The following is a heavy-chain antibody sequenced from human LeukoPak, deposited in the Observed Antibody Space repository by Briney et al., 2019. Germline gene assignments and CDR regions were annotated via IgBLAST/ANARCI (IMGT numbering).Heavy chain of an antibody. CDR1: GVSVSSNF. CDR3: TRDPPAVAINTYA. V-gene: IGHV3-66*01. J-gene: IGHJ5*02. CDR2: IYSGGET. Sequence: PGGSLRLSCAASGVSVSSNFMIWVRQAPGKGREWVSLIYSGGETSYADSVKGRFSISRDNSKNTLYLQMNSLRVEDTAVYYCTRDPPAVAINTYAWGQGTLVTVSS. D-gene: IGHD6-13*01.